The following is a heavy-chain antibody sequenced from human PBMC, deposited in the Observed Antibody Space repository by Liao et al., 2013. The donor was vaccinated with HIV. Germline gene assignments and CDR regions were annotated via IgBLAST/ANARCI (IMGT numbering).Heavy chain of an antibody. J-gene: IGHJ4*02. V-gene: IGHV4-61*02. CDR1: GGSISSGSYY. D-gene: IGHD2-2*01. Sequence: QVQLQESGPGLVKPSQTLSLTCTVSGGSISSGSYYWSWIRQPAGKGLEWIGRIYTSGSTNYNPSLKSRVTISVDTSKNQFSLKLNSVTAADTAVYYCAMRAGCSSTNCWGNYFDYWGQGTLVTVSS. CDR2: IYTSGST. CDR3: AMRAGCSSTNCWGNYFDY.